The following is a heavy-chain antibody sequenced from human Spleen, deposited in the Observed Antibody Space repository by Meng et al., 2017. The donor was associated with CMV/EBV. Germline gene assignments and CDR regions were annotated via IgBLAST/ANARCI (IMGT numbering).Heavy chain of an antibody. CDR3: ARDEYGDIPFEY. CDR2: FNPKTGDA. J-gene: IGHJ4*02. V-gene: IGHV1-2*02. Sequence: KASGYTFNDYCINWVRQAPGQGLEWLGYFNPKTGDANLPQKFQGRVTLTTDAYISTAYMELRRLTSDDTAVYFCARDEYGDIPFEYWGQGTLVTVSS. CDR1: GYTFNDYC. D-gene: IGHD4-17*01.